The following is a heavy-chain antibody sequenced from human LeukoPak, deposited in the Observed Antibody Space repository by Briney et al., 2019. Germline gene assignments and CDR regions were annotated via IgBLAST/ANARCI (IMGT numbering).Heavy chain of an antibody. CDR3: ARGRLPLRYLGDFDY. D-gene: IGHD3-9*01. Sequence: SVEVSCKASGGTFSSYAISWVRQAPGQGLEWMGGIIPIFGTANYAQKFQGRVTITADESTSTAYMELSSLRSEDTAVYYCARGRLPLRYLGDFDYWGQGTLVTVSS. V-gene: IGHV1-69*13. CDR1: GGTFSSYA. J-gene: IGHJ4*02. CDR2: IIPIFGTA.